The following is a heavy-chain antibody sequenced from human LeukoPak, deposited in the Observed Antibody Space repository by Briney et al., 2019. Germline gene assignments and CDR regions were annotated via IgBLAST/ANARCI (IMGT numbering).Heavy chain of an antibody. J-gene: IGHJ5*02. V-gene: IGHV4-31*03. Sequence: SETLSLTCTVSGGSISSGGYYWSWIRQHPGKGLEWIGYIYYSGSTYYNPSLKSRVTISVDTSKNQFSLKLSTVTAADTAVYYCASGNYYDSSGYYPWGQGTLVTVSS. CDR3: ASGNYYDSSGYYP. CDR1: GGSISSGGYY. D-gene: IGHD3-22*01. CDR2: IYYSGST.